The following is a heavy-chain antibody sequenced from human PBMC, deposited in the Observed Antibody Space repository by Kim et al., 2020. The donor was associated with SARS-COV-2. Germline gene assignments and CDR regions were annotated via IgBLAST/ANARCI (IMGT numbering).Heavy chain of an antibody. CDR3: AKMQYCALVDGCGFDP. D-gene: IGHD2-21*01. CDR2: IGGGGSPT. V-gene: IGHV3-23*01. CDR1: GFTFGGFA. J-gene: IGHJ5*02. Sequence: GGSLRLSCVGSGFTFGGFAMAWVRQAPGKGLQWVAGIGGGGSPTHYADSVKGRLTVSRDNSKNTLFLQMDSLRAEDTALYYCAKMQYCALVDGCGFDPWGQGTLVTVSS.